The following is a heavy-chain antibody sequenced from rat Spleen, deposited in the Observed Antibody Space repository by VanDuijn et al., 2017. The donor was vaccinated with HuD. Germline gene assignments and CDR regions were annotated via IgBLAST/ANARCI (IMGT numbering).Heavy chain of an antibody. CDR3: ARHAGRAFDY. V-gene: IGHV5-29*01. D-gene: IGHD1-11*01. Sequence: EVQLVESGGGLVQPGRSLTLSCVASGLTFNNYWMTWVRQAPKKGLEWVATISYDDSSTYYRDSVKGRFTISRDNAKSTLYLQMDSLRSEDTATYYCARHAGRAFDYWGQGVMVTVSS. CDR2: ISYDDSST. CDR1: GLTFNNYW. J-gene: IGHJ2*01.